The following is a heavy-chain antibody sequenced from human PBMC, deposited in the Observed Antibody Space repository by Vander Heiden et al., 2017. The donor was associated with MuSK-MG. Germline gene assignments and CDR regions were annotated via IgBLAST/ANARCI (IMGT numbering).Heavy chain of an antibody. CDR1: GFTFPGSH. V-gene: IGHV1-2*02. Sequence: QVQLVQSGAVVKKPGASVKVSCQDSGFTFPGSHMHWLSQAPGQGLEWKGWINPNGGGTNYAQTYQGRGTMTRDTSIGTAYMELSRLRSDDTAVYYCARDAYLYDGSGYQNSFDIWGQGTMVTVSS. CDR3: ARDAYLYDGSGYQNSFDI. D-gene: IGHD3-22*01. J-gene: IGHJ3*02. CDR2: INPNGGGT.